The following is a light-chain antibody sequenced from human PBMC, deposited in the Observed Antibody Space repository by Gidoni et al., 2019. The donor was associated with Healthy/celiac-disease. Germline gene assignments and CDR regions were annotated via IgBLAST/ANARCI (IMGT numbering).Light chain of an antibody. CDR3: SAWDSSLSAWV. Sequence: QARLTQPHSVSEVLRQTATLTCTGNSNNVGNQGAAWLQQHQAHPPKLLSYRNNNRPSGISERLSASRSGNTASLTITGLQPEDEADYYCSAWDSSLSAWVFGGGTKLTVL. CDR2: RNN. V-gene: IGLV10-54*01. CDR1: SNNVGNQG. J-gene: IGLJ3*02.